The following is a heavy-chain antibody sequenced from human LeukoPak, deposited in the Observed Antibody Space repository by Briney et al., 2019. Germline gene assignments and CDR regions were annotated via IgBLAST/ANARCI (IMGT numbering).Heavy chain of an antibody. D-gene: IGHD6-13*01. V-gene: IGHV3-23*01. Sequence: GGSLRLSCAASGFTFSSYAMSWVRQAPGKGLEWVSVISGSGGSTYYADSVKGRFTISRDNSKNTLYLQMNSLRAEDTAVYYCAKLPRDIAAAGAFDYWGQGTLATVSS. CDR2: ISGSGGST. CDR3: AKLPRDIAAAGAFDY. J-gene: IGHJ4*02. CDR1: GFTFSSYA.